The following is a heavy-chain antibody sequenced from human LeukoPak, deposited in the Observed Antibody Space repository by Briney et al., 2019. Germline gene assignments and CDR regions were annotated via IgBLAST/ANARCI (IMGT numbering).Heavy chain of an antibody. CDR2: VYDSGST. J-gene: IGHJ4*02. D-gene: IGHD1-26*01. V-gene: IGHV4-59*08. CDR1: GASSSDYY. Sequence: SGTLSLTCTVSGASSSDYYWSWIRQPPGKGLEWIAYVYDSGSTDYNFSLKSRVTISVDTSKKQFSLKLSSVTAADTAVYYCARGSGSYHSRLDSWGQGTLVTVSS. CDR3: ARGSGSYHSRLDS.